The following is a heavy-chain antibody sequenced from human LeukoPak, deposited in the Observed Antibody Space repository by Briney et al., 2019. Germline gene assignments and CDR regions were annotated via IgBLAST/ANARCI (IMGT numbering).Heavy chain of an antibody. CDR1: GGTFSSYA. CDR3: ANTQRELLHFDY. V-gene: IGHV1-69*05. J-gene: IGHJ4*02. CDR2: IIPIFGTA. Sequence: ASVKVSCKASGGTFSSYAISWVRQAPGQGLEWMGGIIPIFGTANYAQKFQGRVTITTDESTSTAYMELSSLRSEDTAVYYCANTQRELLHFDYGGQGTLVTVSS. D-gene: IGHD1-26*01.